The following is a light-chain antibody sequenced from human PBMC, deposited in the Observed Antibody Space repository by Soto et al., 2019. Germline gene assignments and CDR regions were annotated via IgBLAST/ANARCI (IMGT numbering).Light chain of an antibody. J-gene: IGKJ2*01. V-gene: IGKV3-20*01. CDR2: GAS. Sequence: EIALTQSPGTLSLSPGERATLSCRTSQSVSSGDFAWYQHRPGQAPRLVIYGASTRATGVPDRFSGSGSGTDFTLTISGLEPDDFAVYFCLQYGNSSYTFGQGTKLEMK. CDR1: QSVSSGD. CDR3: LQYGNSSYT.